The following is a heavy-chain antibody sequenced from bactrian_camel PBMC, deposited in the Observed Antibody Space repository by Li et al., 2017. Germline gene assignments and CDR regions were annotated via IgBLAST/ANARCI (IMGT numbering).Heavy chain of an antibody. V-gene: IGHV3S53*01. Sequence: VQLVESGGGSVQTGGSLRLSCAVSPDTYNNPCMGWFRDAARKEREGVASIDEDGNIMYADSVQGRFTISRDNAKRTLYLEMDSLKLEDTAKYYCAAGPGRGYCRTLAYRYLSVWGQGTQVTVS. J-gene: IGHJ2*01. CDR2: IDEDGNI. D-gene: IGHD3*01. CDR1: PDTYNNPC. CDR3: AAGPGRGYCRTLAYRYLSV.